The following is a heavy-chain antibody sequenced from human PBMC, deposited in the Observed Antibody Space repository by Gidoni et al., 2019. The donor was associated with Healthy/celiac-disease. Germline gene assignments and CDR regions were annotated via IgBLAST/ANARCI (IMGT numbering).Heavy chain of an antibody. CDR1: GGSFSGSY. CDR2: INHSGST. V-gene: IGHV4-34*01. Sequence: QVQLQQWGAGLLKPSETLSLICAVYGGSFSGSYWSWIRQPPGKGLEWIGEINHSGSTNYNPSLKSRVTISVDTSKNQFSLKLYSVTAADTAVYYCARRYHDYGDYGWFDPWGQGTLVTVSS. CDR3: ARRYHDYGDYGWFDP. D-gene: IGHD4-17*01. J-gene: IGHJ5*02.